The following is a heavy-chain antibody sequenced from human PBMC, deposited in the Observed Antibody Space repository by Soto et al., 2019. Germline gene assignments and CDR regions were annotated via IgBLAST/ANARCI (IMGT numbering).Heavy chain of an antibody. CDR1: GFTFGSYD. CDR2: ISGTGDSS. V-gene: IGHV3-23*01. J-gene: IGHJ4*02. D-gene: IGHD3-10*01. Sequence: VQLLESGGGLVQPGGSLRLSCAASGFTFGSYDMSWVRQAPGKGLGWVSLISGTGDSSEYANSVKGRFTISRDYSKTTVVLQMNSLRAEDTAVYFCAKDNGNYGSGSFSHWGQGTLVTVSS. CDR3: AKDNGNYGSGSFSH.